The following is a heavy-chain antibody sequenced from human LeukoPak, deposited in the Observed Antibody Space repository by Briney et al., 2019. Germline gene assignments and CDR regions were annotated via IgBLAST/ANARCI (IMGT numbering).Heavy chain of an antibody. CDR3: ARGGYGYCSSTSCTTDY. J-gene: IGHJ4*02. CDR2: IIPIFGTA. D-gene: IGHD2-2*03. CDR1: GGTFSSYA. V-gene: IGHV1-69*13. Sequence: ASVKVSCKASGGTFSSYAISWVPQAPGQGLEWMGGIIPIFGTANYPQKFQDRVTVTADESTSTAYMELSSLRSEDTAVYSCARGGYGYCSSTSCTTDYWGQGTLVTVSS.